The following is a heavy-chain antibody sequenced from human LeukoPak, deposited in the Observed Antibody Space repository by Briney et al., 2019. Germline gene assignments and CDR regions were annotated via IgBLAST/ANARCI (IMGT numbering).Heavy chain of an antibody. Sequence: PGGSLRLSCAASGFTFSSYAIIWLRQAPGKGLDWVSFISGTGGFTSYADSVKGRFTISRDNTKNTLSLQMNSLRAEDTAVYYCARYGTSSYIDNWGQGTLVTVSS. V-gene: IGHV3-23*01. CDR1: GFTFSSYA. J-gene: IGHJ4*02. D-gene: IGHD3-10*01. CDR3: ARYGTSSYIDN. CDR2: ISGTGGFT.